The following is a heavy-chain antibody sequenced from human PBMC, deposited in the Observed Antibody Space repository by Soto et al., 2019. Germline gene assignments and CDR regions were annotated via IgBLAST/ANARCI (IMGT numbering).Heavy chain of an antibody. CDR2: VFYSGTT. CDR1: GGSVTSGSYY. D-gene: IGHD3-10*01. J-gene: IGHJ6*02. V-gene: IGHV4-61*01. CDR3: ARDKAYYIVNAGYYYYGFVF. Sequence: PETLSLTCAVSGGSVTSGSYYWSWVRQSPETGLEWIGEVFYSGTTKYNPSLRGRVTISVDRPKNQFSLKLTSVTAADTATYYCARDKAYYIVNAGYYYYGFVFWCQGTTLTVS.